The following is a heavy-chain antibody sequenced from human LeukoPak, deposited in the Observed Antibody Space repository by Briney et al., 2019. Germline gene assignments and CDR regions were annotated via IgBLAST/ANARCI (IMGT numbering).Heavy chain of an antibody. Sequence: PGGSLRLSCAASGFTFSSYAMHWVRQAPGKGLEWVAVISYDGSNKYYADSVKGRFTISRDNSKNTLYLQMNSLRSEDTAVYYCASSWQWLVPDYYYGMDVWGQGTTVTVSS. J-gene: IGHJ6*02. D-gene: IGHD6-19*01. CDR2: ISYDGSNK. CDR1: GFTFSSYA. CDR3: ASSWQWLVPDYYYGMDV. V-gene: IGHV3-30-3*01.